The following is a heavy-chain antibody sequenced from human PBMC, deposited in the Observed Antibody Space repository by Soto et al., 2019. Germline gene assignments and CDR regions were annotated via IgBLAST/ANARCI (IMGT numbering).Heavy chain of an antibody. CDR2: IIPIFGTA. CDR3: ARDRDNITIFVRYYYGMDV. J-gene: IGHJ6*02. Sequence: QVQLVQSGAEVKKPGSSVKVSCKASGGTFSSYAISWVRQAPGQGLEWMGGIIPIFGTANYAQKFQGRGTITADKSTSTAYMELSSLRSEDTAVYYCARDRDNITIFVRYYYGMDVWGQGTTVTVSS. CDR1: GGTFSSYA. D-gene: IGHD3-3*01. V-gene: IGHV1-69*06.